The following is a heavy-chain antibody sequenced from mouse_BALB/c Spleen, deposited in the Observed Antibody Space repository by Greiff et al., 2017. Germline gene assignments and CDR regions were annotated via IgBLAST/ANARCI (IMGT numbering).Heavy chain of an antibody. V-gene: IGHV14-4*02. CDR1: GFNIKDYY. Sequence: VQLKQSGAELVRSGASVKLSCTASGFNIKDYYMHWVKQRPEQGLEWIGWIDPENGDTEYAPKFQGKATMTADTSSNTAYLQLSSLTSEDTAVYYCNAFYYGNYVWFAYWGQGTLVTVSA. J-gene: IGHJ3*01. CDR2: IDPENGDT. D-gene: IGHD2-1*01. CDR3: NAFYYGNYVWFAY.